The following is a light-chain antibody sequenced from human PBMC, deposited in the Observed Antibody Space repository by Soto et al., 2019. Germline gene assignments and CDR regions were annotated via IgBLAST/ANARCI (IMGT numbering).Light chain of an antibody. CDR3: SSYTSSRSLV. V-gene: IGLV2-14*01. CDR2: EVS. Sequence: QSALTQPASVSGSLGQSVTISCTGTSSDVGGYNYVSWYQQHPGKAPKLMIYEVSNRPSGVSDRFSGSKSGNTASLTISGLQAEDEADYYCSSYTSSRSLVFGGGTKVTVL. J-gene: IGLJ3*02. CDR1: SSDVGGYNY.